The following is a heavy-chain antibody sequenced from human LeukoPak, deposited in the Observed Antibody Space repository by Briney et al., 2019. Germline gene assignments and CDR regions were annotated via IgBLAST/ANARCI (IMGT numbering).Heavy chain of an antibody. Sequence: KPSETLSLTCTVSGVSITSSYWNWIRLSPGRGLEWLGSIHHSGLTSLKPSLESRLTISIDTSKNQFSLRLRSVSAADSAVYYCARRGQNSGSARGWYFDIWGRGTLVTVSS. CDR1: GVSITSSY. D-gene: IGHD6-19*01. J-gene: IGHJ2*01. V-gene: IGHV4-59*08. CDR2: IHHSGLT. CDR3: ARRGQNSGSARGWYFDI.